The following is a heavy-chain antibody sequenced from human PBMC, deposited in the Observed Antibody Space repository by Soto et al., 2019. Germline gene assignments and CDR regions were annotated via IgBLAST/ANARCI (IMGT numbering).Heavy chain of an antibody. CDR3: ASYGIDRRVFQFDY. D-gene: IGHD2-21*01. J-gene: IGHJ4*02. CDR1: GFTFSNYW. V-gene: IGHV3-7*01. CDR2: IKQDGSEK. Sequence: EVQLVESGGGLVQPGGSLRLSCAASGFTFSNYWMSWVRQAPGKGLEWVANIKQDGSEKYYVDSAKGRFTISRDNAKNSLYLQMNSLRVEDTAVYYCASYGIDRRVFQFDYWGQGTLVTVS.